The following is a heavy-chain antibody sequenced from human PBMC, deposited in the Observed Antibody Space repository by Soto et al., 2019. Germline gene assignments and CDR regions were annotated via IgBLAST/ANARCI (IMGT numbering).Heavy chain of an antibody. J-gene: IGHJ5*02. CDR3: AREGYCSGGSCYSIGNWFDP. V-gene: IGHV4-30-4*01. CDR1: GGSISSGDYY. D-gene: IGHD2-15*01. CDR2: IYYSGST. Sequence: QVQLQESGPGPVKPSQTLSLTCTVSGGSISSGDYYWSWIRQPPGKGLEWIGYIYYSGSTYYNPSLKSRVTISVDTSKNQFSLKLSSVTAADTAVYYCAREGYCSGGSCYSIGNWFDPWGQGTLVTVSS.